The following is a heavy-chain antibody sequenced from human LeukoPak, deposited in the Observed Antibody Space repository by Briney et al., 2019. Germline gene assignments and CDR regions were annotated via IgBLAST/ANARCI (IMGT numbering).Heavy chain of an antibody. CDR3: ARDIYCSGGSCYWYFDY. J-gene: IGHJ4*02. D-gene: IGHD2-15*01. V-gene: IGHV4-39*07. CDR1: GGSISSSSYY. Sequence: SETLSLTCTVSGGSISSSSYYWGWIRQPPGKGLEWIGSIYYSGSTYYNPSLKSRVTISVDTSKSQFSLKLSSVTAADTAVYYCARDIYCSGGSCYWYFDYWGQGTLVTVSS. CDR2: IYYSGST.